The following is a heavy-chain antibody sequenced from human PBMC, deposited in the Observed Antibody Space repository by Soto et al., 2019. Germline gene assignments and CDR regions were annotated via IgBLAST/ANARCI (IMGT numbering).Heavy chain of an antibody. CDR1: GFTFSSFT. V-gene: IGHV3-21*01. D-gene: IGHD1-1*01. CDR3: AREELDY. CDR2: ISRSSIYI. Sequence: PGGSLRLSCAASGFTFSSFTMHWVRQAPGKGLEWVASISRSSIYIYYSDSLKGRVTISRDNAKNPLYLQMDSPRVEDTAIYYCAREELDYWGQGTLVTVSS. J-gene: IGHJ4*02.